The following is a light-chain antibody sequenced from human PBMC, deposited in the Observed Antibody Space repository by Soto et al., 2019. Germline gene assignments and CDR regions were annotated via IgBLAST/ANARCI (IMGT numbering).Light chain of an antibody. CDR1: QSVSSSY. J-gene: IGKJ4*01. V-gene: IGKV3D-20*02. CDR2: DAS. CDR3: QQRCNWPPVT. Sequence: IVLAPSPATPSVAAGGRDTLSCQASQSVSSSYLAWYQQKPGQAPRLLIFDASNRATGIPARFSGSGSGTDFTLTISSLEPEDFAIYYCQQRCNWPPVTFGGGTKVDIK.